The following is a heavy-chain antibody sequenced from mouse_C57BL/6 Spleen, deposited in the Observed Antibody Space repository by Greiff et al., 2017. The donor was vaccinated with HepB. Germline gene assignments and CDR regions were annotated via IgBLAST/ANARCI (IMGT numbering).Heavy chain of an antibody. CDR2: IDPSDSYT. Sequence: QVQLQQPGAELVKPGASVKLSCKASGYTFTSYWMQWVKQRPGQGLEWIGEIDPSDSYTNYNQKFKGKATLTVDTSSSTAYMQLSSLTSEDSAVYYCARLKAGSYYYAMDYWGQGTSVTVSS. J-gene: IGHJ4*01. D-gene: IGHD3-2*02. V-gene: IGHV1-50*01. CDR1: GYTFTSYW. CDR3: ARLKAGSYYYAMDY.